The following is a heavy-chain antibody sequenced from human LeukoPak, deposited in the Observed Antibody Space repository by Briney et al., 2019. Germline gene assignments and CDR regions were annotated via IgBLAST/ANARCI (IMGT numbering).Heavy chain of an antibody. CDR3: ARGMGVLVPAATWFDP. V-gene: IGHV1-2*02. D-gene: IGHD2-2*01. CDR1: GYTFTDYY. Sequence: ASVKVSCKASGYTFTDYYMHWVRQAPGQGLEWMGWINPHSGGTDHAQKFQGRVTMTRDTSISTAYMELSRLRSDDTAVYYCARGMGVLVPAATWFDPWGQGTLVTVSS. J-gene: IGHJ5*02. CDR2: INPHSGGT.